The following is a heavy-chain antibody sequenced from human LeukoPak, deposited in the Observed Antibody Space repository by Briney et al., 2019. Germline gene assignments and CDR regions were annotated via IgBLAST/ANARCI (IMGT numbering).Heavy chain of an antibody. J-gene: IGHJ4*02. CDR2: ISAYNGNT. V-gene: IGHV1-18*01. CDR1: GYTFTSYG. D-gene: IGHD1-26*01. CDR3: ARDVVGATTPSYFDY. Sequence: ASVKVSCKASGYTFTSYGISWVRQAPGQGLEWMGWISAYNGNTNYAQKLQGRVTMTTDTSTSTAYMELRSLRSDDTAAYYCARDVVGATTPSYFDYWGQGTLVTVSS.